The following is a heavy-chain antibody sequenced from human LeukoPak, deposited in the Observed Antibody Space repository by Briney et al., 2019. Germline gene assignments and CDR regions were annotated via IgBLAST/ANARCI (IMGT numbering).Heavy chain of an antibody. D-gene: IGHD3-9*01. CDR3: ARGGPLLRYFDWPTDEDAFDI. V-gene: IGHV1-2*02. Sequence: ASVKVSCKASGYTFTGYYMHWVRQAPGQGLEWMGWINPNSGGTNYAQKFQGRVTMTRDTSISTAYMELSRLRSDDTAVYYCARGGPLLRYFDWPTDEDAFDIWGQGTMVTVSS. CDR2: INPNSGGT. J-gene: IGHJ3*02. CDR1: GYTFTGYY.